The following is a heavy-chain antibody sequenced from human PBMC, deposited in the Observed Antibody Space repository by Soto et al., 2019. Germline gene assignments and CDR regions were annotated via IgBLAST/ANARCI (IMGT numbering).Heavy chain of an antibody. Sequence: QVRLQESGPGLVKPSETLSLTCSVSGGSINYYYWSWIRQPPGKGLEWIAYVYSSGATNYNPSLKSRATISVDTSKDQFSLKLSSVTAADTAVYYCARDRGPYTGFFAYWGQGTLVTVSS. V-gene: IGHV4-59*01. CDR3: ARDRGPYTGFFAY. CDR1: GGSINYYY. J-gene: IGHJ4*02. CDR2: VYSSGAT. D-gene: IGHD2-8*02.